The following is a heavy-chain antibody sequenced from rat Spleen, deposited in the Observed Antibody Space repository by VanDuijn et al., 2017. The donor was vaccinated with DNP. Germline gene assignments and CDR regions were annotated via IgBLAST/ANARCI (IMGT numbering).Heavy chain of an antibody. CDR3: TTDKGDYFDY. CDR1: GFTFSNYY. CDR2: VSTSGSKT. V-gene: IGHV5-27*01. Sequence: EVHLVESGGGLVQPGKSLKLSCAASGFTFSNYYMAWVRQTPKKGLEWVATVSTSGSKTYYSDSAQGQFTVSRDDAKSSLYLQMDSLRSEDTATYYCTTDKGDYFDYWGQGVMVTVSS. J-gene: IGHJ2*01.